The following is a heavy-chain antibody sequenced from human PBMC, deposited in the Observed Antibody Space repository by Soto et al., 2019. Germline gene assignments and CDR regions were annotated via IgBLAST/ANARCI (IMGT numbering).Heavy chain of an antibody. CDR2: IYYSGST. Sequence: LSLTCPVSGGSISSGGYYWSWIRQHPGKGLEWIGYIYYSGSTYYNPSLKSRVTISVDTSKNQFSLKLSSVTAADTAVYYCASVLMVRGVDYYFDHWGQGTLVPVSS. V-gene: IGHV4-31*03. CDR1: GGSISSGGYY. D-gene: IGHD3-10*01. J-gene: IGHJ4*02. CDR3: ASVLMVRGVDYYFDH.